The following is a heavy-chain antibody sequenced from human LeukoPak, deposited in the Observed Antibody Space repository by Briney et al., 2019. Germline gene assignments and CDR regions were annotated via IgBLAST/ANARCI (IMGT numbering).Heavy chain of an antibody. J-gene: IGHJ4*02. D-gene: IGHD3-9*01. V-gene: IGHV4-59*01. Sequence: PSETLSLTCTVSGGSISSYYWSWIRQPPGKGLEWIGYIDDSDNSKYNPSLKSRVTISIDTSKNQFSLKLSSVTAADTAVCYCVRESRLRSFDWFGSYFHYWGQGTLVTVSS. CDR2: IDDSDNS. CDR1: GGSISSYY. CDR3: VRESRLRSFDWFGSYFHY.